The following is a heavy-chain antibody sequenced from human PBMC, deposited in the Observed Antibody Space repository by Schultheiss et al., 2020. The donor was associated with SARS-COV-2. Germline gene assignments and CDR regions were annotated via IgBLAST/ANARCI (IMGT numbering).Heavy chain of an antibody. D-gene: IGHD3-10*01. CDR1: EFTFSSNA. Sequence: GASLKISCVASEFTFSSNAMSWVRQAPGTGLEWVSGISGSADNTYYADSVKGRFTTSRDTSKNTLYLQMNSLRAEDTAVYYCAKGLDVVRGGVAFDIWGQGTTVTGSS. V-gene: IGHV3-23*01. CDR3: AKGLDVVRGGVAFDI. J-gene: IGHJ6*02. CDR2: ISGSADNT.